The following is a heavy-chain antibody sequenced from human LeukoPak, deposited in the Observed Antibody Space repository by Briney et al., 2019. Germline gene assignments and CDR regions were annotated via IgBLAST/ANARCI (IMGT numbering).Heavy chain of an antibody. CDR1: GGSISSYY. CDR2: ISYTGST. V-gene: IGHV4-59*08. J-gene: IGHJ3*02. CDR3: AGRVGDSAFDI. Sequence: SETLSLICTVSGGSISSYYWSWIRQPPGKGLEWIGYISYTGSTNYNPSLKSRVTISVDTSKNQFSLNLISVTAADTAVYYCAGRVGDSAFDIWGPGTMVTVSS. D-gene: IGHD1-26*01.